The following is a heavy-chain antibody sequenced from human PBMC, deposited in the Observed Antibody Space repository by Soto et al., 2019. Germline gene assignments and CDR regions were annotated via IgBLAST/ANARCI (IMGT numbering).Heavy chain of an antibody. V-gene: IGHV3-7*03. Sequence: XESLRLSCVGSGFTFSSYWMGWVRQTPGKGLEWVATIKADGTEKYYVDSVKGRFTFSRDNAKTSVYLEMNSLRAEDTAVYYCVPAVRGYNANGDLWGQGTTVTVSS. J-gene: IGHJ6*02. CDR1: GFTFSSYW. CDR3: VPAVRGYNANGDL. D-gene: IGHD5-12*01. CDR2: IKADGTEK.